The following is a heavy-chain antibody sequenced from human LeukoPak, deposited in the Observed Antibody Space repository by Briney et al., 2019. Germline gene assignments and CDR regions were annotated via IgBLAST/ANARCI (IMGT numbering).Heavy chain of an antibody. CDR3: ARHWGPGSGLWFDR. J-gene: IGHJ5*02. CDR1: GFTFSSYD. Sequence: GSLRLSCAASGFTFSSYDMSWIRQPPGKGLEWIGYIFYSGSTRYNPSLKSRVTISVDTSRNQFSLKLSSVTAADTAVYYCARHWGPGSGLWFDRWGQGTLVTVSP. D-gene: IGHD3-10*01. CDR2: IFYSGST. V-gene: IGHV4-59*08.